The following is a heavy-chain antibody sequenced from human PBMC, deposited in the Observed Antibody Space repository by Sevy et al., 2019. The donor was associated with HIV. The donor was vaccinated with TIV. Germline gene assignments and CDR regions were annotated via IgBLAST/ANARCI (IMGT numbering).Heavy chain of an antibody. V-gene: IGHV3-49*04. CDR1: GFIFGDYT. J-gene: IGHJ6*02. CDR2: IRGKRNGETK. Sequence: GGSLRLSCSPSGFIFGDYTVGWVRQAPGKGLEWIAFIRGKRNGETKEYAASVRGRFTISRDDSKSIAYLQMNSLKTEDTAVYYCTRVEGAADWGMDVWGQGTTVTVSS. CDR3: TRVEGAADWGMDV. D-gene: IGHD1-26*01.